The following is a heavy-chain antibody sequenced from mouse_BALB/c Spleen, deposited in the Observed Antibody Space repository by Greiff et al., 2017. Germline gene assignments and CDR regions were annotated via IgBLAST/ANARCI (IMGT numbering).Heavy chain of an antibody. CDR1: GFTFNTYA. D-gene: IGHD2-4*01. J-gene: IGHJ4*01. Sequence: EVMLVESGGGLVQPKGSLKLSCAASGFTFNTYAMNWVRQAPGKGLEWVARIRSKSNNYATYYADSVKDRFTISRDDSQSMLYLQMNNLKTEDTAMYYCVSPMITDYYAMDYWGQGTSVTVSA. CDR3: VSPMITDYYAMDY. V-gene: IGHV10-1*02. CDR2: IRSKSNNYAT.